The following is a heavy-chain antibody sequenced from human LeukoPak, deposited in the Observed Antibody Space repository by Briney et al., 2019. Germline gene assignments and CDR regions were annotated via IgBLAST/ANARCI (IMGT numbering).Heavy chain of an antibody. CDR2: IYYSGST. CDR3: ARVEFDGIAAAGSLDY. J-gene: IGHJ4*02. CDR1: GGSINNYY. D-gene: IGHD6-13*01. Sequence: SETLSLTCTVSGGSINNYYWSWIRQPPGKGLEWIGYIYYSGSTNYGPSLKSRVTISVDTSNNQISLKLRSVTAADTAVYYCARVEFDGIAAAGSLDYWGQGTPVTVSS. V-gene: IGHV4-59*01.